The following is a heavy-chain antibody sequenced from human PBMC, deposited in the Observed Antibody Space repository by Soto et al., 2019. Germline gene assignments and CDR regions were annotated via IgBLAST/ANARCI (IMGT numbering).Heavy chain of an antibody. V-gene: IGHV3-21*04. D-gene: IGHD2-21*01. CDR1: GFNFNSYT. J-gene: IGHJ4*02. CDR2: ISSSGYI. Sequence: LRLSCAASGFNFNSYTINWVRQAPGKRLEWLSSISSSGYIFSTDSVRGRFTISRDNAKNSVYLQMNSLRAEDTAVYYCASHMTRDYWGQGTLVTVSS. CDR3: ASHMTRDY.